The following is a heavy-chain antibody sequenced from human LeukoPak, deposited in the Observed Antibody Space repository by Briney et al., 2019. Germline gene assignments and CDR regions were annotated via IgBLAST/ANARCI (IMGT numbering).Heavy chain of an antibody. CDR3: ARHDGGDFRFDY. J-gene: IGHJ4*02. Sequence: SETLSLTCTVSGGSISSSSYYWGWIRQPPGKGLEWIGSIYYSGSTYYNPSLKSRVTISVDTSKNQFSLKLSSVTAADTAVYYCARHDGGDFRFDYWGQGTLVTVSS. CDR2: IYYSGST. V-gene: IGHV4-39*01. CDR1: GGSISSSSYY. D-gene: IGHD3-10*01.